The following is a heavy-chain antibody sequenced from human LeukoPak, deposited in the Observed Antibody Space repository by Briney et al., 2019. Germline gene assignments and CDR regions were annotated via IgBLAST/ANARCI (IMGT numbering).Heavy chain of an antibody. CDR1: GGSISSSSYY. Sequence: SETLSLTCTVSGGSISSSSYYWGWIRQPPGKGLEWIGSIYYSGSTYYNPSLKSRVTISVDTSKNQFSLKLSSVTAADTAVYYCASRTRMTTVFSFGYWGQGTLVTVSS. D-gene: IGHD4-11*01. CDR2: IYYSGST. J-gene: IGHJ4*02. V-gene: IGHV4-39*01. CDR3: ASRTRMTTVFSFGY.